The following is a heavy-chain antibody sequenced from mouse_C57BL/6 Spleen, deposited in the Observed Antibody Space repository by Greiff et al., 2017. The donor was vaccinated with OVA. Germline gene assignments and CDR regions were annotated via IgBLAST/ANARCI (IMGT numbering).Heavy chain of an antibody. CDR2: IYPGDGDT. CDR3: ARDYYFEY. CDR1: GYAFSSSW. Sequence: VQLQQSGPELVKPGASVKISCKASGYAFSSSWMNWVTQRPGKGLEWIGRIYPGDGDTNYNGKFKGKATLTADKSSSTAYMQLSSLTSEDSAVYFCARDYYFEYWGQGTTLTVSS. D-gene: IGHD1-1*02. V-gene: IGHV1-82*01. J-gene: IGHJ2*01.